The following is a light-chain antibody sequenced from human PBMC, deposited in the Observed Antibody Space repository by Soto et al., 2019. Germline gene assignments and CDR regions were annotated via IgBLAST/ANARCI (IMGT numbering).Light chain of an antibody. J-gene: IGKJ1*01. Sequence: EIVLTQSPGTLSLSPGERVTLSCRASQSVNSSYLAWYQHKPGQAPRLLIYGGSARATGIPARFSGGGSGAEYTLTISSLQSEDFAVYYCQQYDKWPRTFGQGTKV. CDR2: GGS. CDR3: QQYDKWPRT. V-gene: IGKV3-15*01. CDR1: QSVNSSY.